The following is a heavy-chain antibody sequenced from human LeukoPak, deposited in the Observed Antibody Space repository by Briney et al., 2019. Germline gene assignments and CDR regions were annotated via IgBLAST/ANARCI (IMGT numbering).Heavy chain of an antibody. Sequence: ASVKVSCKASGYSFTTYDINWVRQATGQGLEWMGWMNPNSGNTGYAQKFQGRVTITRNTSISTAYMELSSLRSEDTAVYYCARGDQLLSPGGYYYYMDVWGKGTTVTVSS. CDR2: MNPNSGNT. V-gene: IGHV1-8*03. D-gene: IGHD2-2*01. CDR1: GYSFTTYD. J-gene: IGHJ6*03. CDR3: ARGDQLLSPGGYYYYMDV.